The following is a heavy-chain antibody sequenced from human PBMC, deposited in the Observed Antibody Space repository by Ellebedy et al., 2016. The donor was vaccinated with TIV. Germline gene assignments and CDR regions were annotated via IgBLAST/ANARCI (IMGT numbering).Heavy chain of an antibody. J-gene: IGHJ4*02. V-gene: IGHV3-74*01. CDR2: INSDGSST. CDR3: ARVGSYSRHFDY. D-gene: IGHD2-2*02. CDR1: GFTFSSYW. Sequence: GESLKISXAASGFTFSSYWMHWVRQAPGKGLVWVSRINSDGSSTSYADSVKGRFTISRDNAKNTLYLQMNSLRAEDTAVYYCARVGSYSRHFDYWGQGTLVTVSS.